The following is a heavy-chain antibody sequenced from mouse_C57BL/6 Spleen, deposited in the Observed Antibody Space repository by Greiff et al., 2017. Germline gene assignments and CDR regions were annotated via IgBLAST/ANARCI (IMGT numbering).Heavy chain of an antibody. J-gene: IGHJ4*01. CDR3: ARDGFYGLGDKDY. CDR1: GYTFTSYW. V-gene: IGHV1-64*01. CDR2: IQPNSGST. Sequence: QVQLKQPGAELVKPGASVKLSCKASGYTFTSYWMHWVKQRPGQGLEWIGMIQPNSGSTNYNEKFKSKATLTVDKSSSTAYMQLSSLTSEDSAVYYCARDGFYGLGDKDYWGQGTSVT. D-gene: IGHD2-2*01.